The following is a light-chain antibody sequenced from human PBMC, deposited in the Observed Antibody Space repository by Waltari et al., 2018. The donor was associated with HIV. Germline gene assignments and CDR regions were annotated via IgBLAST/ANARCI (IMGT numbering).Light chain of an antibody. J-gene: IGKJ1*01. CDR1: QSISSW. CDR2: KAS. V-gene: IGKV1-5*03. Sequence: DIQMTESPSTMSASVGERVTITCRASQSISSWLAWYQQKPGKAPKLLIYKASSLESGVPSRFSGSGSGTEFTLTISSLQPDDFGTYYCQQYNSYSWTFGQGTKVEIK. CDR3: QQYNSYSWT.